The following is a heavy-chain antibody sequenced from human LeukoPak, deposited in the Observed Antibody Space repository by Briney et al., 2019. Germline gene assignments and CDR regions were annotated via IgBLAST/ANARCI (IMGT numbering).Heavy chain of an antibody. Sequence: SETLSLTCTVSGGSISSGGYYWSWIRQHPGKGLEWIGYIYYRGSTYYNPSLKSRVTISVDTSKNQFSLKLSSVTAADTAVYYCAREARSGRISGLLDYWGQGTLVTVSS. CDR2: IYYRGST. CDR1: GGSISSGGYY. D-gene: IGHD3-22*01. V-gene: IGHV4-31*03. CDR3: AREARSGRISGLLDY. J-gene: IGHJ4*02.